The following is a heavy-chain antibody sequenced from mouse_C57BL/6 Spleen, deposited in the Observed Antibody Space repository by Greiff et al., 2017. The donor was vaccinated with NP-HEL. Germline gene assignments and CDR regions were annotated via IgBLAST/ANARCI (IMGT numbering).Heavy chain of an antibody. D-gene: IGHD4-1*01. CDR1: GYSITSGYY. V-gene: IGHV3-6*01. CDR2: ISYDGSN. J-gene: IGHJ2*01. Sequence: EVQLQQSGPGLVKPSQSLSLTCSVTGYSITSGYYWNWIRQFPGNKLEWMGYISYDGSNNYNPSLKNRISITRDTSKNQFFLKLNSVTTEDTATYYCARTGTEGDLYYFDYWGQGTTLTVSS. CDR3: ARTGTEGDLYYFDY.